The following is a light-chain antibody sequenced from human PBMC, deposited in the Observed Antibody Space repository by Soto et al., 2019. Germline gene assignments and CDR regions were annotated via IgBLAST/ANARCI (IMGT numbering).Light chain of an antibody. V-gene: IGKV3-15*01. CDR2: GAS. CDR3: QQYNSWPLT. Sequence: ETVMTQSPATLSMSPGERATLSCRASQSLNSDLAWYQQKPGQAPRLLLYGASTRATGIPGIFSGSGSGTEFTLTISSLQSEDFAVYSCQQYNSWPLTFGGGTKVDIK. CDR1: QSLNSD. J-gene: IGKJ4*01.